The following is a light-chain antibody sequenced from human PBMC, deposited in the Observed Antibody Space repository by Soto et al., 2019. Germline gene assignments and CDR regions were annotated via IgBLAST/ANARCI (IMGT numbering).Light chain of an antibody. V-gene: IGKV1D-13*01. CDR3: QQFNNYPLT. CDR1: QGISSA. CDR2: DAS. J-gene: IGKJ5*01. Sequence: AIQLTQSPSSLSASVGDRVTITCRASQGISSAVAWYQQKPGKPPKLLMYDASSLESGVPPRFSGSGSGTDFTLSISSLQPEDFATYYWQQFNNYPLTFGQGTRLEIK.